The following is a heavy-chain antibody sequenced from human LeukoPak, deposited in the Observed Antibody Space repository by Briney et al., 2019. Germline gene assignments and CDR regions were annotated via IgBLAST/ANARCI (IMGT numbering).Heavy chain of an antibody. CDR2: ISYDGSNK. V-gene: IGHV3-30*18. CDR3: AKLGQSGYNSYY. J-gene: IGHJ4*02. CDR1: GFTFSSYG. Sequence: GGTLRLSCAASGFTFSSYGMSWVRQAPGKGLEWVAVISYDGSNKYYADSVKGRFTISRDNSKDTLYLQMNSLRAEDTAVYYCAKLGQSGYNSYYWGQGTLVTVSS. D-gene: IGHD5-24*01.